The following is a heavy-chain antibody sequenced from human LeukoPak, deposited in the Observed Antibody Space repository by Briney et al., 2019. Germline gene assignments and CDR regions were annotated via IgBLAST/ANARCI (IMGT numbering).Heavy chain of an antibody. CDR1: GYTFTDYY. CDR2: VDPEDGET. Sequence: GATVKISCKVSGYTFTDYYMHWVQQAPGKGLEWMGLVDPEDGETIYAEKCQGRVTITADTSTDTAYMELSSLRSEDTAVYYCATGIAVAGIPYYFDYWGQGTLVTVSS. V-gene: IGHV1-69-2*01. J-gene: IGHJ4*02. D-gene: IGHD6-19*01. CDR3: ATGIAVAGIPYYFDY.